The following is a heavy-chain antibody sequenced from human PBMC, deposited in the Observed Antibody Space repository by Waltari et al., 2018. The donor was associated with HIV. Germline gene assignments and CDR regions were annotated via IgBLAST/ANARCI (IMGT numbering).Heavy chain of an antibody. CDR3: ARQGGYDILTGYYTYFDY. CDR2: IYYSGST. J-gene: IGHJ4*02. CDR1: AGSIRSRSYY. D-gene: IGHD3-9*01. Sequence: QLQLQESGPGLVKPSETLSLTCTVPAGSIRSRSYYCGWIRQPPGKGLEWIGSIYYSGSTYYNPSLKSRVTISVDTSKNQFSLKLSSVTAADTAVYYCARQGGYDILTGYYTYFDYWGQGTLVTVSS. V-gene: IGHV4-39*01.